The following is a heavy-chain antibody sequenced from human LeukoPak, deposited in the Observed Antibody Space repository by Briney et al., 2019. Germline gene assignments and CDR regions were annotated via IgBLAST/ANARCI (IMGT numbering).Heavy chain of an antibody. CDR1: GYTFSSYS. V-gene: IGHV3-48*02. J-gene: IGHJ4*02. CDR2: ISSSSSSTI. D-gene: IGHD3-10*01. CDR3: ARDPGPYGSGGRGYDY. Sequence: GGSLRLSCAASGYTFSSYSMNWVRQAPGKGLEWVSYISSSSSSTIYYADSVKGRFTISRDNAKNSLYLQMNSLRDEDTAVYYCARDPGPYGSGGRGYDYWGQGTLVTVSS.